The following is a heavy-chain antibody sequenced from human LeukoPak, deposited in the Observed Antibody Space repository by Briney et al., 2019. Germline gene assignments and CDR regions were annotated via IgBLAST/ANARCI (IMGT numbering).Heavy chain of an antibody. CDR1: GFTFSSYA. Sequence: GGSLRLSCAASGFTFSSYAMSWVRQAPGKGLEWVSAISGSGGSTYYADSVKGRFTISRDNSKNTLYLQMNSLRAEDTAVYYCAKDNPGYDFWSGYYTNWFDPWGQGTLVTVSS. CDR3: AKDNPGYDFWSGYYTNWFDP. V-gene: IGHV3-23*01. J-gene: IGHJ5*02. D-gene: IGHD3-3*01. CDR2: ISGSGGST.